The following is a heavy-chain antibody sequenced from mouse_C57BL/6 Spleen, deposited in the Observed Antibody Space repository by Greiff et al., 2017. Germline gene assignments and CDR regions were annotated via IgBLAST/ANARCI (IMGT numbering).Heavy chain of an antibody. J-gene: IGHJ1*03. D-gene: IGHD1-1*01. CDR2: IYPRSGNT. CDR1: GYTFTSYG. V-gene: IGHV1-81*01. Sequence: VQGVESGAELARPGASVKLSCKASGYTFTSYGISWVKQRPGQGLEWIGEIYPRSGNTYYNEKFKGKATLTADKSSSTAYMELRSLTSEDSAVYFCARTYYGSSSHWYFDVWGTGTTVTVSS. CDR3: ARTYYGSSSHWYFDV.